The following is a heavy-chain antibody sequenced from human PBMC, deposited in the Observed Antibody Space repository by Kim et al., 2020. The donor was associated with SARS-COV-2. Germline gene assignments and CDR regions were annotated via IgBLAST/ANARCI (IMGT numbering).Heavy chain of an antibody. V-gene: IGHV3-74*01. CDR3: ARGMLRDGFDV. J-gene: IGHJ6*02. Sequence: GGSLRLSCAASGFSSSSYWMNWVRQPPGKGLEWVSRIRSDGSITHYADSGKGRSTMSRDSAENTLYLQMNRLGAEDTAVYYCARGMLRDGFDVWGQGTTVSVSS. CDR1: GFSSSSYW. CDR2: IRSDGSIT. D-gene: IGHD3-10*02.